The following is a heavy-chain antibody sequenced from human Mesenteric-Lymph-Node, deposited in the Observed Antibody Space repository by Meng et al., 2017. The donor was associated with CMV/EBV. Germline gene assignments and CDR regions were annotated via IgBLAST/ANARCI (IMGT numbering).Heavy chain of an antibody. J-gene: IGHJ4*02. CDR2: IYYSGST. Sequence: SETLSLTCTVSGGSISSSSYYWGWIRQPPGKGLEWIGSIYYSGSTYYNPSLKTRVTISVDTSKNQFSLRLNSVAAADTAVYYCARDGSGSDYWGQGMLVTVSS. D-gene: IGHD1-26*01. CDR3: ARDGSGSDY. V-gene: IGHV4-39*07. CDR1: GGSISSSSYY.